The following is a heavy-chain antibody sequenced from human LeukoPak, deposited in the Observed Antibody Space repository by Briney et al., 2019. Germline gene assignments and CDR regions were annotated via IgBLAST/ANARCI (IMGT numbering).Heavy chain of an antibody. CDR3: ARGCRDGYNPFDY. D-gene: IGHD5-24*01. J-gene: IGHJ4*02. Sequence: PSETLSLTCTVSGGSISSYYWSWIRQPPGKGLEWIGYIYYSGSTNYNPSLKSRVTISVDTSRNQFSLKLSSVTAADTAVYYCARGCRDGYNPFDYWGQGTLVTVSS. CDR1: GGSISSYY. CDR2: IYYSGST. V-gene: IGHV4-59*01.